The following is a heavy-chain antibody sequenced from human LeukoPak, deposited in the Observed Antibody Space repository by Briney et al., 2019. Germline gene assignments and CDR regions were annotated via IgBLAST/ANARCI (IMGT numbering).Heavy chain of an antibody. Sequence: PGGSLRLSCAASGFTFSSYAMSWVRQTPGKGLEWVSAISGSGGSTYYADSVKGRFTISRDNSKNTLFLQMNSLRAEDTAVYYCARGYCSGGSCSHYFDYWGQGTLVTVSS. J-gene: IGHJ4*02. CDR2: ISGSGGST. CDR1: GFTFSSYA. V-gene: IGHV3-23*01. D-gene: IGHD2-15*01. CDR3: ARGYCSGGSCSHYFDY.